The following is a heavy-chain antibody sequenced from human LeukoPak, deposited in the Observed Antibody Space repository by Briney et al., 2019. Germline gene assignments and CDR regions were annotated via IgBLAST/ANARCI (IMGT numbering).Heavy chain of an antibody. D-gene: IGHD1-26*01. J-gene: IGHJ3*02. V-gene: IGHV3-7*01. CDR3: ARDPSGSYSYAFDI. CDR1: GFTFSSYW. Sequence: GGSLRLSCAASGFTFSSYWMSWVRQAPGKGLEWVANIRQDGGSMSYVDSVKGRFTISRDNAKNSLYLQMNSLRAEDTAVYYCARDPSGSYSYAFDIWGQGTMVTVSS. CDR2: IRQDGGSM.